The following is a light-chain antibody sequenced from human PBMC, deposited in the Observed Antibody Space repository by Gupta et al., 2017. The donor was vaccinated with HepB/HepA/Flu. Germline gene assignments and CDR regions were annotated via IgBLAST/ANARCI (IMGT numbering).Light chain of an antibody. CDR3: MQDLHTPWT. V-gene: IGKV2-28*01. CDR2: FGS. CDR1: QSLLHSDGYNS. J-gene: IGKJ1*01. Sequence: EIVMTQSPLSLLVTSGEPAYISCRSSQSLLHSDGYNSVDWYQQKPGQSPKLLIYFGSNLATGVPDRFSGSGSGTDFTLKISSLEAEDVAVYYCMQDLHTPWTFGQGTKVEIK.